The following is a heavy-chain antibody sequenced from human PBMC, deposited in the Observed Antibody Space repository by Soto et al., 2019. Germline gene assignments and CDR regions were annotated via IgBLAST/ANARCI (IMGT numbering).Heavy chain of an antibody. J-gene: IGHJ3*02. V-gene: IGHV1-2*04. CDR2: INPNSGTT. CDR1: GYSFTGYY. Sequence: QVQLVQSGAEVKKPGASVKVSCKASGYSFTGYYIHCVRQAHGQGLEWMGWINPNSGTTNYEQKFQGWVSMTRDTSISTAYMELTSRRSDDTAVYYCARDMDSSFGADILDMWGQGTMVTVSS. D-gene: IGHD3-3*02. CDR3: ARDMDSSFGADILDM.